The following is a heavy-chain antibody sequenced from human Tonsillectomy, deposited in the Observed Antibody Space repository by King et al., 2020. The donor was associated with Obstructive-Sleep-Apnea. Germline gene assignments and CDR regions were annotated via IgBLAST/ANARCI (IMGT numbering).Heavy chain of an antibody. CDR1: GFTFSNYA. Sequence: VQLVESGGGVVQPGRSLRLSCAGSGFTFSNYAMHWVRQAPGKGLEWVAVISYDGSNKYYADSVKGRFTISADNSKNTLYLQMNSLRAEDTAVYYCAKYLVDDYVLFFGNYFDYWGQGTLVTVSA. V-gene: IGHV3-30-3*02. CDR3: AKYLVDDYVLFFGNYFDY. D-gene: IGHD3-16*01. CDR2: ISYDGSNK. J-gene: IGHJ4*02.